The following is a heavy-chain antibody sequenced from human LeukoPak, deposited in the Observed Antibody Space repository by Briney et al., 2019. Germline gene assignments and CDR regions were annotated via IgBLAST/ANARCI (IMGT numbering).Heavy chain of an antibody. D-gene: IGHD4-17*01. Sequence: GASVKVSCKASGYTFTSYGISWVRQAPGQGLEWMGWISAYNGNTNYAQKLQGRVTMTTDTPTSTAYMELRSLRSDDTAVYYCARDLFMTTVTTIPRYYYYGMDVWGQGTTVTVSS. CDR2: ISAYNGNT. CDR3: ARDLFMTTVTTIPRYYYYGMDV. V-gene: IGHV1-18*01. CDR1: GYTFTSYG. J-gene: IGHJ6*02.